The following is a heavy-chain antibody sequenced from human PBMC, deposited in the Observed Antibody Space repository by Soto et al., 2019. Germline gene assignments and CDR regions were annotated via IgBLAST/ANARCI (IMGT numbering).Heavy chain of an antibody. CDR2: ISGSGGTT. CDR3: AKPSDIVATTIYYYGLDV. J-gene: IGHJ6*02. V-gene: IGHV3-23*01. Sequence: EVQLLESGGGLVQPGGSLRLSCVVSGFTFSSYAMTWVRQPPGKGLEWVSSISGSGGTTYYADSVKGRFTISRDNSKNTLYLQMNSLRAEDTAIYYSAKPSDIVATTIYYYGLDVRGQGTAVTVSS. D-gene: IGHD5-12*01. CDR1: GFTFSSYA.